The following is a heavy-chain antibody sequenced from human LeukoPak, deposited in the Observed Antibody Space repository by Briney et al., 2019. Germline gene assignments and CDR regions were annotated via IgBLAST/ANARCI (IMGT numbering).Heavy chain of an antibody. CDR3: ARLGGAAAGGGAIFDP. J-gene: IGHJ5*02. D-gene: IGHD6-13*01. CDR1: GGSFSGYY. Sequence: PSETLSLTCAVYGGSFSGYYWTWIRRPPGKGLEWIGEINHSGSTNYNPSLKSRVTISVDTSKNQFSLNLSSVTAADTAVYYCARLGGAAAGGGAIFDPWGQGTLVTVSS. CDR2: INHSGST. V-gene: IGHV4-34*01.